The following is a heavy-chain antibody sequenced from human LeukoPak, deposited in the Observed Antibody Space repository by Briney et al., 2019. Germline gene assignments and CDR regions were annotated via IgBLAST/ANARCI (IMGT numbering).Heavy chain of an antibody. V-gene: IGHV3-9*01. CDR2: ISWNSGSI. CDR3: AKDLVATMARSYGMDV. Sequence: GGSLRLSCAASGFTFDDYAMHWVRQAPGKGLEWVSGISWNSGSIGYADSVKGRFTISRDNAKNSLYLQMNSLRAEDTALCYCAKDLVATMARSYGMDVWGQGTTVTVSS. CDR1: GFTFDDYA. J-gene: IGHJ6*02. D-gene: IGHD5-12*01.